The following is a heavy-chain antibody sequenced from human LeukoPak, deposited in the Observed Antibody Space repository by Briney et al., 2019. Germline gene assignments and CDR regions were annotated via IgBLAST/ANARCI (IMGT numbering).Heavy chain of an antibody. V-gene: IGHV3-21*01. D-gene: IGHD3-22*01. Sequence: PGGSLRLSCAASGFTFSSYSMNWVRQAPGKGLEWVSSISSSSSYIYYADSVKGRFTISRDNAKNSLYLQMNSLRAEDTAVYYCASLYYYASSGYLIRASYYYMDVWGKGTTVTVSS. CDR1: GFTFSSYS. CDR3: ASLYYYASSGYLIRASYYYMDV. J-gene: IGHJ6*03. CDR2: ISSSSSYI.